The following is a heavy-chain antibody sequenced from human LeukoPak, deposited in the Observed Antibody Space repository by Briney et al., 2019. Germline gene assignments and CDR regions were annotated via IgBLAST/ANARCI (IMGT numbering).Heavy chain of an antibody. CDR3: ARGSRRTVTMRWYYYYMDV. J-gene: IGHJ6*03. Sequence: SETLSLTCTVSGGSTSSYYWSWIRQPPGKGLEWIGYIYYSGSTNYNPSLKSRVTISVDTSKNQFSLKLSSVTAADTAVYYCARGSRRTVTMRWYYYYMDVWGKGTTVTISS. V-gene: IGHV4-59*01. D-gene: IGHD4-17*01. CDR1: GGSTSSYY. CDR2: IYYSGST.